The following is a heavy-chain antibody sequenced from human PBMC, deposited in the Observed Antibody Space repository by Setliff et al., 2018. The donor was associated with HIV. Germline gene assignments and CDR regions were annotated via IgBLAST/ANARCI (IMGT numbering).Heavy chain of an antibody. CDR1: GFTFDDYG. Sequence: LRLSCIGSGFTFDDYGMSWVRQVPGKGLEWVSGISWNGGSTAYGDSVKGRFTISRDNVKNSLYLQMNSLRAEDTALYYCARDSNTISTTDAFDIWGQGTVVTVSS. J-gene: IGHJ3*02. D-gene: IGHD1-1*01. CDR2: ISWNGGST. V-gene: IGHV3-20*04. CDR3: ARDSNTISTTDAFDI.